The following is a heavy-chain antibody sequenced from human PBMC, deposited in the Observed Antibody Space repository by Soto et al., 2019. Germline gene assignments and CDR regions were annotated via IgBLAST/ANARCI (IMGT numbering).Heavy chain of an antibody. CDR1: GFTFRNYG. CDR3: ARDRIFDTAMGYFDY. Sequence: GGSLRLSCAASGFTFRNYGMNWVRQAPGKGLEWVSYIGIGSSTKYYADSVKGRFTISRDNAKNSLYLQMNSLRAEDTAVYYCARDRIFDTAMGYFDYWGPGTLVTVS. J-gene: IGHJ4*02. CDR2: IGIGSSTK. D-gene: IGHD5-18*01. V-gene: IGHV3-48*01.